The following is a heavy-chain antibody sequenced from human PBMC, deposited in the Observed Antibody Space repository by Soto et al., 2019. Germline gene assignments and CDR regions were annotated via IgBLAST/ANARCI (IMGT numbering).Heavy chain of an antibody. Sequence: LRLSCAASGFTFNNYAMSWGRQAPGKGLEWVSSISGGGSSTYYADSVKGRFTISRDNSKNTLYLQMNSLRAEDTAVYYCAKVPGYDYVWGTYYYFDYWGLGALVTVSS. CDR2: ISGGGSST. CDR3: AKVPGYDYVWGTYYYFDY. J-gene: IGHJ4*02. CDR1: GFTFNNYA. D-gene: IGHD3-16*01. V-gene: IGHV3-23*01.